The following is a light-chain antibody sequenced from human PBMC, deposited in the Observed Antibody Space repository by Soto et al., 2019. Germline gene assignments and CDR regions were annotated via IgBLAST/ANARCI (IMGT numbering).Light chain of an antibody. V-gene: IGKV3-20*01. CDR3: QQYGSSPALT. CDR2: GAS. Sequence: EIVLTQSPGTLSLSPGERATLSCRASQSVSSSYLAWYQQKPGQAPRLLIYGASSRATGIPARFSGSGSGTDFTLTISRLEPEDFAVYYCQQYGSSPALTFGRGTKVEIK. CDR1: QSVSSSY. J-gene: IGKJ4*01.